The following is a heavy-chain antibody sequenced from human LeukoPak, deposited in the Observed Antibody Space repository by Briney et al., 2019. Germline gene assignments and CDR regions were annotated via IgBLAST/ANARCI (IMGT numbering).Heavy chain of an antibody. Sequence: PSETLSLTCTVSGGSISSFYWSWFRQPAGKGLEWIGRIYSSGSTNYNPSLKSRVTMSVGTSKNQFSLKLTSVTAADTAVYYCARVLGWAAFDYWGQGTLVTVSS. CDR1: GGSISSFY. D-gene: IGHD2-15*01. CDR2: IYSSGST. V-gene: IGHV4-4*07. J-gene: IGHJ4*02. CDR3: ARVLGWAAFDY.